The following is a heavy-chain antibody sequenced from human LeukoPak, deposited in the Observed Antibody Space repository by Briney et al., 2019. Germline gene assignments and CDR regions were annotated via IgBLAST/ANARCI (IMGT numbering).Heavy chain of an antibody. CDR2: IRCSSSTI. D-gene: IGHD4/OR15-4a*01. J-gene: IGHJ4*02. CDR3: ARDRPSYGGPLGQFDY. Sequence: GGSLRLSCAASGFTFSIYSMNWVRQAPGKGLEWVSYIRCSSSTINYADSVKGRFTISRDNAKNSLYLQMNSLRDEDTAVYYCARDRPSYGGPLGQFDYWGQGTLVTVSS. V-gene: IGHV3-48*02. CDR1: GFTFSIYS.